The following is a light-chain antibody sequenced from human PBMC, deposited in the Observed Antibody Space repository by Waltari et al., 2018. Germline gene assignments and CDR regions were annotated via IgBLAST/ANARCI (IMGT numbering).Light chain of an antibody. CDR1: QSIHDN. Sequence: EVVMTQSPATLSMSPGERVTLSCRASQSIHDNLAWYQHRPGQAPRLLIYGASTRAADIPGVFVGGGAGTEFTLTIRSLQSEDSAVYYCQQYNVWPPLTFGGGTRVEIK. CDR2: GAS. J-gene: IGKJ4*01. CDR3: QQYNVWPPLT. V-gene: IGKV3-15*01.